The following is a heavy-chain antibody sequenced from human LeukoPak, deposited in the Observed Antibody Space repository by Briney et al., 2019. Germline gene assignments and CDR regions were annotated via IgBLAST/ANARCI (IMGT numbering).Heavy chain of an antibody. CDR3: AGGLGYGYVDY. CDR1: GGSFSDYY. Sequence: PSETLPLTCAVYGGSFSDYYWSWIRQPPGKGLEWIGEINHRGSTNHNPSLKSRVTISVDTSKNQFSLNLSSVTAADTAVYYCAGGLGYGYVDYWGQGTLVTVSS. D-gene: IGHD5-18*01. CDR2: INHRGST. V-gene: IGHV4-34*01. J-gene: IGHJ4*02.